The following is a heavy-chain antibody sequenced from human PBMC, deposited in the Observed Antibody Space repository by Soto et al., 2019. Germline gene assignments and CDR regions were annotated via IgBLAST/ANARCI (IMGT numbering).Heavy chain of an antibody. CDR3: ARGYSRSWTYNWFDP. CDR2: ISSSGGTK. CDR1: GFSFSDYY. J-gene: IGHJ5*02. V-gene: IGHV3-11*01. Sequence: QVQLVESGGGLVKPGGSLRLSCAASGFSFSDYYMTWIRQAPGKGLEWVSYISSSGGTKYHADSVKGRFTISRDNAKNSLYLQMNSLRAEDTAVYYCARGYSRSWTYNWFDPWGKGTLVTVSS. D-gene: IGHD6-13*01.